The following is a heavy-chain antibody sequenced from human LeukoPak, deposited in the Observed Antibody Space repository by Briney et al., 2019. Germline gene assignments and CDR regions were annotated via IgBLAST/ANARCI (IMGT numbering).Heavy chain of an antibody. CDR1: EFTFSSYS. CDR3: ARDVTYYGGDWFDP. CDR2: ISSTASSI. D-gene: IGHD4-23*01. Sequence: GGSLRLSCAASEFTFSSYSMSWVRQAPGKGLEWVSYISSTASSIYYADSVKGRFTISRDNAKNSLYLQMNSLRAVDTAVYYCARDVTYYGGDWFDPWGQGTLVTVSS. J-gene: IGHJ5*02. V-gene: IGHV3-48*04.